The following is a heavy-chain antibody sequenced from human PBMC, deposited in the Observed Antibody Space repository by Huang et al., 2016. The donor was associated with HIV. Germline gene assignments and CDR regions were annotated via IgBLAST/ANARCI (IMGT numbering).Heavy chain of an antibody. J-gene: IGHJ3*01. CDR2: IIPRFGTR. CDR1: GGSFNNFG. Sequence: QVQLVQSGAEVRKPGSSVKVSCRASGGSFNNFGINWVRQAPGQGLEWMGRIIPRFGTRNDAQRFKERVTITADETTGVVHLEVTSLRSDDTAVYFCAKRGGAWGSPYAFDLWGPGTMVTVSS. CDR3: AKRGGAWGSPYAFDL. D-gene: IGHD3-16*01. V-gene: IGHV1-69*13.